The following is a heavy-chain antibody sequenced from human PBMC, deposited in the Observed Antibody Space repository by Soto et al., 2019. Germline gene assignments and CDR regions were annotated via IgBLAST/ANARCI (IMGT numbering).Heavy chain of an antibody. CDR3: ARGSLDRLKHLDF. J-gene: IGHJ4*02. CDR1: GYSLTNFA. CDR2: INGGNGDT. Sequence: QVQLVQSETEVKKPGDSVRVSCRASGYSLTNFAMHWVRRATGHRLEWMGWINGGNGDTRFSHEFQGRVAITRDTAANTAYMELTSLRSEDTAAYYCARGSLDRLKHLDFWGQGTLAIVSS. V-gene: IGHV1-3*01.